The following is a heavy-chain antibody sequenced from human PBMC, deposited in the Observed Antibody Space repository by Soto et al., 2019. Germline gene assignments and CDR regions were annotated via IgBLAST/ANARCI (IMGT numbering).Heavy chain of an antibody. CDR2: IYYSGST. V-gene: IGHV4-39*01. CDR3: ARPVRGMLGDRDAFDI. CDR1: GGSISSSSYY. D-gene: IGHD2-21*02. J-gene: IGHJ3*02. Sequence: SETLSLTCTVSGGSISSSSYYWGWIRQPPGKGLEWIGSIYYSGSTYYNPSLKNRVNISVDTSKNQFSLKLSFVTAADTAVYYCARPVRGMLGDRDAFDIWGQGTMVTVSS.